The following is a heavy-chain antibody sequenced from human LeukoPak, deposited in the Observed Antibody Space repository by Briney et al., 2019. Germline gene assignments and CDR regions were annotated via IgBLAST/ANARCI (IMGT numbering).Heavy chain of an antibody. Sequence: GGSLRLSCAASGFTFDDYGMSWVRQAPGKGLDCVSVISGSDGYTYYADSVKGRFTISRDNAKNSLYLQMNSLRAEDTAVYYCAELGITMIGGVWGKGTTVTISS. D-gene: IGHD3-10*02. CDR2: ISGSDGYT. CDR1: GFTFDDYG. J-gene: IGHJ6*04. CDR3: AELGITMIGGV. V-gene: IGHV3-21*01.